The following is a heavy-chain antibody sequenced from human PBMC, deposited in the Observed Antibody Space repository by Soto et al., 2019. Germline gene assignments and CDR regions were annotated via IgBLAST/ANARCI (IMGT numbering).Heavy chain of an antibody. J-gene: IGHJ4*02. Sequence: QVQLQESGPGLVKPSQTLSVTCTVSGASVTSGGYYWTWIRQHSGKGLEWIGHIYSDGRTYFSPSLKSRLPISLDMSKNQFSLRLTSVTGADTAVYYCASGYKYPSDYWGQGTLVAVSS. V-gene: IGHV4-31*03. D-gene: IGHD6-25*01. CDR3: ASGYKYPSDY. CDR1: GASVTSGGYY. CDR2: IYSDGRT.